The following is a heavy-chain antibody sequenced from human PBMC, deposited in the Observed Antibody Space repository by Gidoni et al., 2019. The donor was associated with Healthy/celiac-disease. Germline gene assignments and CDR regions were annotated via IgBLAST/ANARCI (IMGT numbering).Heavy chain of an antibody. CDR3: AKVYPYGSGSYYNGRFDP. J-gene: IGHJ5*02. D-gene: IGHD3-10*01. CDR2: ISGSGGST. V-gene: IGHV3-23*01. Sequence: EVQLLESGGGLVQPGGSLRLSCAASGFTFSSYAMSWVRQAPGKGLEWVSAISGSGGSTYYADSVKGRFTISRDNAKNTLYLQMNSLRAEDTAVYYCAKVYPYGSGSYYNGRFDPWGQGTLVTVSS. CDR1: GFTFSSYA.